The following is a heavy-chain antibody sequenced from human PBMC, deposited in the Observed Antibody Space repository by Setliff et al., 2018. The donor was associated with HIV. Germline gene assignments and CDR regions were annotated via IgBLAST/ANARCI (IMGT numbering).Heavy chain of an antibody. J-gene: IGHJ4*02. D-gene: IGHD6-19*01. CDR1: GGSFSDNY. Sequence: SETLSLTCAVYGGSFSDNYWSWIRQSPGKGLEWIGEINHRGSTNYNPSLKSRVTVSVDTSKNQFSLKLNSVTAADTAMYYCARDGGSSGWYFVLGYSDYWGPGTLVTVSS. CDR2: INHRGST. V-gene: IGHV4-34*01. CDR3: ARDGGSSGWYFVLGYSDY.